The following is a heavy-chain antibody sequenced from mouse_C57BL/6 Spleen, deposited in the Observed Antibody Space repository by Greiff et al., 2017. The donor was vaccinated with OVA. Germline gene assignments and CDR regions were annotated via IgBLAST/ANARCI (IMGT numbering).Heavy chain of an antibody. D-gene: IGHD1-1*01. CDR3: AREGGYYGSRSAMDY. Sequence: VKLQQSGPELVKPGASVKISCKASGYAFSSSWMNWVKQRPGKGLEWIGRIYPGDGDTNYNGKFKGKATLTADKSSSTAYMQLSSLTSEDSAVYFCAREGGYYGSRSAMDYWGQGTSVTVSS. V-gene: IGHV1-82*01. J-gene: IGHJ4*01. CDR2: IYPGDGDT. CDR1: GYAFSSSW.